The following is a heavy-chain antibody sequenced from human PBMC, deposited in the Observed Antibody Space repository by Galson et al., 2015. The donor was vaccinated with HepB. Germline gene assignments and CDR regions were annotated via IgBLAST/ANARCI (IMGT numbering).Heavy chain of an antibody. J-gene: IGHJ4*02. CDR1: GFTFSSYG. CDR3: ARGETYYYDSSGYSHFDY. CDR2: IWYDGSNK. Sequence: SLRLSCAASGFTFSSYGMHWVRQAPGKGLEWVAVIWYDGSNKYYADSVKGRFTISRDDSKNTLYLQMNSLRAEDTAVYYCARGETYYYDSSGYSHFDYWGQGTLVTVSS. V-gene: IGHV3-33*01. D-gene: IGHD3-22*01.